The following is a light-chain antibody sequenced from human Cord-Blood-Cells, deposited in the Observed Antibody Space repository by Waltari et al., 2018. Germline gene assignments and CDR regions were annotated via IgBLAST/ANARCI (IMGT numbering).Light chain of an antibody. CDR2: SNN. V-gene: IGLV1-44*01. CDR3: AAWDDSLNGWV. Sequence: QSVLPHPPSAPGTSGQRVILTCSGSSSNIGSTTVNWYQQLPGTAPKLLIDSNNQRPSGVPDRFSGSKSGTSASLAISGLQSEDEADYYCAAWDDSLNGWVFGGGTKLTVL. CDR1: SSNIGSTT. J-gene: IGLJ3*02.